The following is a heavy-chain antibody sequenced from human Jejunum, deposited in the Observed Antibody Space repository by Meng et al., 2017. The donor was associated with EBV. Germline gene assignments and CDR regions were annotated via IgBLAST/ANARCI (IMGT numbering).Heavy chain of an antibody. V-gene: IGHV3-23*04. J-gene: IGHJ4*02. CDR1: GFTLSTYA. CDR3: VRDGYNYIPFDY. CDR2: VSGTGSTT. D-gene: IGHD5-24*01. Sequence: VQLVELGGGLVQPGGSLSLSCAASGFTLSTYAMSWVRQAPGKGLEWVSHVSGTGSTTYYADSVKGRFTASRDNSNNILYLQMNSLGADDTAVYYCVRDGYNYIPFDYWGQGTLVTVSS.